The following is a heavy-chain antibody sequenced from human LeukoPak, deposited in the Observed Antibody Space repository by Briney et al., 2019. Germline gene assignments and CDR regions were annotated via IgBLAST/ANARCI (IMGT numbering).Heavy chain of an antibody. J-gene: IGHJ3*02. CDR2: ISYDGSSK. CDR1: GFTFSSYG. Sequence: GRSLRLSCAASGFTFSSYGMHWVRQAPGKGLEWVAVISYDGSSKYYADSVKGRFTISRDNSKNTLYLQMNSLRGEDTAVYYCASEGIAAAADIWGQGTMVTVSS. CDR3: ASEGIAAAADI. D-gene: IGHD6-13*01. V-gene: IGHV3-30*03.